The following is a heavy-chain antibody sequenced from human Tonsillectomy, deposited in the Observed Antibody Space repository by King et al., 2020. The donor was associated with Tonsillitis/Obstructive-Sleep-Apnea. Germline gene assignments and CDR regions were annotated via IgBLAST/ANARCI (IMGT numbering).Heavy chain of an antibody. CDR1: GFTFSIYA. CDR3: AKDSDSSGYYPSNYYYMDV. V-gene: IGHV3-23*04. D-gene: IGHD3-22*01. J-gene: IGHJ6*03. CDR2: ISGSGGST. Sequence: DVQLVESGGNLVQPGGSLRLSCAASGFTFSIYAMTWVRQAPGKGLEWVSLISGSGGSTYYADSVKGRFTISRDNSKNTLYLQMNSLRAEDSAVYYCAKDSDSSGYYPSNYYYMDVWGKGTTVTASS.